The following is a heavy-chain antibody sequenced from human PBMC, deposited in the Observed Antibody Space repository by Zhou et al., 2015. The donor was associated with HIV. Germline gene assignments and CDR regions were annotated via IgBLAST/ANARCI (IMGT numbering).Heavy chain of an antibody. V-gene: IGHV3-30*18. CDR2: ISYDGSNK. CDR1: GFTFSSYG. D-gene: IGHD5-24*01. Sequence: QVQLVESGGGVVQPGRSLRLSCAASGFTFSSYGMHWVRQAPGKGLEWVAVISYDGSNKYYADSVKGRFTISRDNSKNTLYLQMNSLRAEDTAVYYCAKGGGPEMATIPPHYWGQGTLVTVSS. CDR3: AKGGGPEMATIPPHY. J-gene: IGHJ4*02.